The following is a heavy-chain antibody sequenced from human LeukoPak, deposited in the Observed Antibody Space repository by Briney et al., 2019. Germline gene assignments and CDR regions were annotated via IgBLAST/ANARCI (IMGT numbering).Heavy chain of an antibody. CDR1: GYSISSGYY. V-gene: IGHV4-38-2*01. J-gene: IGHJ4*02. D-gene: IGHD4-17*01. CDR2: IYHSGST. CDR3: ARGTGYYGDCFDY. Sequence: PSETLSLTCAVSGYSISSGYYWGWIRQPPRKGLEWIGSIYHSGSTYYNPSLKSRVTISVDTSKHQFSLKLSSVTAADTAVYYCARGTGYYGDCFDYWGQGALVAVSP.